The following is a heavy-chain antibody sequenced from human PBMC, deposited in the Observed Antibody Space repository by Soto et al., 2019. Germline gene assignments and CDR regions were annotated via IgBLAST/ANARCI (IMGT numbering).Heavy chain of an antibody. D-gene: IGHD3-3*01. Sequence: GGSLRLSCAASGFTFSSYAMSWVRQAPGKGLEWVSAISGSGGSTYYADSVKGRFTISRDNSKNTLYLQMNSLRAEDTAVYYCAKPEEKNYDFWSGYYNGGYSYFDYWGQGTLVTVSS. CDR1: GFTFSSYA. J-gene: IGHJ4*02. CDR2: ISGSGGST. CDR3: AKPEEKNYDFWSGYYNGGYSYFDY. V-gene: IGHV3-23*01.